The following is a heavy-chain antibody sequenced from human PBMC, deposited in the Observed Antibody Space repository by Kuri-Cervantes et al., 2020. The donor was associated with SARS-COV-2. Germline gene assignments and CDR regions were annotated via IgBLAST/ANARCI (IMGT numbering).Heavy chain of an antibody. Sequence: GESLKISCAASGFTFSTYAMNWVRQAPGKRLEWVSTINNSGGSTYYADSVKGRFTISRDNSKNTLYLQMNSLRAEDTAVYYCVGEIATTGENGGFDYWGQGTLVTVSS. CDR2: INNSGGST. D-gene: IGHD5-24*01. J-gene: IGHJ4*02. CDR1: GFTFSTYA. V-gene: IGHV3-23*01. CDR3: VGEIATTGENGGFDY.